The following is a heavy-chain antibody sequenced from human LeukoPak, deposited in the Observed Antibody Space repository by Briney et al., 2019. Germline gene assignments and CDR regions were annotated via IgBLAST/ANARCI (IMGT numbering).Heavy chain of an antibody. CDR3: ARDLSTYYDFWSGYYSWEGSFDY. V-gene: IGHV3-7*01. D-gene: IGHD3-3*01. Sequence: GGSLRLSCAASGFTFSSYWMTWVRQAPGKGLEWVANIRPDGSEKYYEDSVKGRFTISRDNAKNTLYLQMNSLRAEDTAVYYCARDLSTYYDFWSGYYSWEGSFDYWGQGTLVTVSS. J-gene: IGHJ4*02. CDR2: IRPDGSEK. CDR1: GFTFSSYW.